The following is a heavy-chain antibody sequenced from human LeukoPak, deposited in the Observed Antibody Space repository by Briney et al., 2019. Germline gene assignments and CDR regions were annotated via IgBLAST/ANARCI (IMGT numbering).Heavy chain of an antibody. Sequence: SETLSLTCTVSADSISSTSYYWGWIRQPPGKGLEWIGSIYYSGSTYYNPSLKSGVTISVYTSKNQFSLKLSSVTAADTAVYYCAKNMVGGVIMSSSFDYWGQGTLVTVSS. CDR2: IYYSGST. V-gene: IGHV4-39*07. CDR1: ADSISSTSYY. CDR3: AKNMVGGVIMSSSFDY. D-gene: IGHD3-10*01. J-gene: IGHJ4*02.